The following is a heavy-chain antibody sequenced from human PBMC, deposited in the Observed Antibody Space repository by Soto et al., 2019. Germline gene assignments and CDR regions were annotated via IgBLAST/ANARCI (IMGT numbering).Heavy chain of an antibody. V-gene: IGHV3-74*01. D-gene: IGHD3-22*01. CDR2: INSDGSST. CDR1: GFTFSSYW. CDR3: AKDNYDSSAYYPGPDY. Sequence: GGSLRLSCAASGFTFSSYWMHWVRQAPGKGLVWVSRINSDGSSTSYADSVKGRFTISRDNSKNTLYLEMNSLRAEDTAVYYCAKDNYDSSAYYPGPDYWGQGTLVTVSS. J-gene: IGHJ4*02.